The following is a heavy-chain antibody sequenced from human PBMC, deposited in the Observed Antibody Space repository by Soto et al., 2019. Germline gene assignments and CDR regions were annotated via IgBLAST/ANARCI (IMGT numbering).Heavy chain of an antibody. J-gene: IGHJ5*02. Sequence: PSETLSLTCTFSGDSMTSGDYYWSWIRQPPGKGPEWIGYIYYSGSTYYNPSLKSRVTISVDTSKNQFSLKLSSVTAADTAVYYCARGYGDYNANSGWFDPWGQGTLVTVSS. D-gene: IGHD4-17*01. CDR3: ARGYGDYNANSGWFDP. V-gene: IGHV4-30-4*01. CDR2: IYYSGST. CDR1: GDSMTSGDYY.